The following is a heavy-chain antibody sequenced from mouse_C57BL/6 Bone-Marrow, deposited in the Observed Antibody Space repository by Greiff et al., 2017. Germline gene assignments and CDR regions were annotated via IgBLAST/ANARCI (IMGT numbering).Heavy chain of an antibody. D-gene: IGHD2-12*01. CDR1: GFTFSSYG. CDR3: ARLRGGSYFDY. V-gene: IGHV5-6*01. CDR2: ISSGGSYT. Sequence: EVQVVESGGDLVKPGGSLKLSCAASGFTFSSYGMSWVRQTPDKRLEWVATISSGGSYTYYPDSVKGRFTISRDNAKNTLYLQMRSLKSEDTAMYYCARLRGGSYFDYWGQGTTLTVSS. J-gene: IGHJ2*01.